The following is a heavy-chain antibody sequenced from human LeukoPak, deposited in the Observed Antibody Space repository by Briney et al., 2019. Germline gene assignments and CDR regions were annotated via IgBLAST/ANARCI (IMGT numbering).Heavy chain of an antibody. CDR3: ARGGANCSAGRCPLNWFDP. Sequence: ASVKVSCKASGYTFTNYGITWVRQAPGQGLEWMGWISAYNGNTNYAQKLQGRVTMTIDKTTSTAYMELRSLRSDDTAVYYCARGGANCSAGRCPLNWFDPWGQGTPVTVSS. CDR1: GYTFTNYG. CDR2: ISAYNGNT. D-gene: IGHD2-15*01. V-gene: IGHV1-18*01. J-gene: IGHJ5*02.